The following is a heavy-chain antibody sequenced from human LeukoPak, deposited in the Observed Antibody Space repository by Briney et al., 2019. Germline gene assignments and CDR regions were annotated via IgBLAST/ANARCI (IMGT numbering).Heavy chain of an antibody. CDR2: VYHNGET. V-gene: IGHV4-38-2*02. CDR3: VTPRSWELSDMAV. CDR1: GYSISTNYY. D-gene: IGHD1-26*01. Sequence: PSETLSLTCTVSGYSISTNYYWAWIRQSPGTGLEWIGSVYHNGETYYKPSLKSRVIISVDTSKNEFSLRLTSVTAADTAVYYCVTPRSWELSDMAVWGKGTTVIVSS. J-gene: IGHJ6*03.